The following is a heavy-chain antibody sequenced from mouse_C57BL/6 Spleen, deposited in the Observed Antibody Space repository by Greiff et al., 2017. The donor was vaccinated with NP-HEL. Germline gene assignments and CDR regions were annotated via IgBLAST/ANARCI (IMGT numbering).Heavy chain of an antibody. J-gene: IGHJ4*01. CDR1: GYSFTGYY. D-gene: IGHD3-2*02. CDR2: INPSTGGT. CDR3: ARGGSGYAARAMDY. Sequence: EVQLQQSGPELVKPGASVKISCKASGYSFTGYYMNWVKQSPEKSLEWIGEINPSTGGTTYNQKFKAKATLTVDKSSSTAYMQLKSLTSEDSAVYYCARGGSGYAARAMDYWGQGTSVTVSS. V-gene: IGHV1-42*01.